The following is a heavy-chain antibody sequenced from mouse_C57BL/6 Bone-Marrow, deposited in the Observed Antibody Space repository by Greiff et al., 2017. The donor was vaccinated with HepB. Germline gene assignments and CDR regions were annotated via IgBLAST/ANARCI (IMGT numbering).Heavy chain of an antibody. CDR3: ARLGYYGSSLVDY. Sequence: EVKLVESGGGLVQPGGSLKLSCAASGFTFSDYYMYWVRQTPEKRLEWVAYISNGGGSTYYPDTVKGRFTISRDNAKNTLYLQMSRLKSEDTAMYYCARLGYYGSSLVDYWGQGTTLTVSS. CDR1: GFTFSDYY. CDR2: ISNGGGST. J-gene: IGHJ2*01. D-gene: IGHD1-1*01. V-gene: IGHV5-12*01.